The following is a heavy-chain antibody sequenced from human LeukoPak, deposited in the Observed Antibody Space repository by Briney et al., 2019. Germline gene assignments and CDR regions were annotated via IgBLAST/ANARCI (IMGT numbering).Heavy chain of an antibody. CDR3: ARDRVPAAISGAHYYMDV. J-gene: IGHJ6*03. CDR1: GFTFSSYS. V-gene: IGHV3-48*01. D-gene: IGHD2-2*01. CDR2: ISSSSSTI. Sequence: PGRSLRLSCAASGFTFSSYSMNWVRQAPGKGLEWVSYISSSSSTIYYADSVKGRFTISRDNAKNSLYLQMNSLRAEDTAVYYCARDRVPAAISGAHYYMDVWGKGTTVTVSS.